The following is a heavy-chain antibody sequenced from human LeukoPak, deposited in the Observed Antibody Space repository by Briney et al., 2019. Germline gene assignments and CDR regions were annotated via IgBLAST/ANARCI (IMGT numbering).Heavy chain of an antibody. V-gene: IGHV1-18*01. Sequence: ASVKVSCKASGYTFTSYGISWVRQAPGQGLEWMGWISAYNGNTNYAQKLQGRVTMTTDTSTSTAYMELRSLRSDDTAVYYCARDVRFMTTVTTYNYWGQGTLVTVSS. J-gene: IGHJ4*02. CDR1: GYTFTSYG. CDR2: ISAYNGNT. CDR3: ARDVRFMTTVTTYNY. D-gene: IGHD4-17*01.